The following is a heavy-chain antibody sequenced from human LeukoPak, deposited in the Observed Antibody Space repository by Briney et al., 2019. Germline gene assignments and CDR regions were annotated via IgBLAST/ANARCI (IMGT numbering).Heavy chain of an antibody. CDR1: GFAVSSNY. Sequence: GGSLRLSCAASGFAVSSNYMSWVRQAPGKGLEWVSVIYSGGSTYYADSVKGRFTISRAKSKNTLYLQMNSLRAEDTAVYYCARHQYYYDSSGWTPYYFDYWSQGTLVTVSS. J-gene: IGHJ4*02. CDR3: ARHQYYYDSSGWTPYYFDY. V-gene: IGHV3-66*04. CDR2: IYSGGST. D-gene: IGHD3-22*01.